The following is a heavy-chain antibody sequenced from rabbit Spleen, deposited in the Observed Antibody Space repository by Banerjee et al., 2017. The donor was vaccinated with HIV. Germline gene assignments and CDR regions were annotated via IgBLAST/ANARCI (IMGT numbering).Heavy chain of an antibody. CDR3: ARLVSTYGYAVGL. J-gene: IGHJ4*01. D-gene: IGHD6-1*01. CDR1: GFDFSSYY. Sequence: QLVESGGGLVQPGGSLTLSCKASGFDFSSYYMSWVRQAPGKGLEWIGTIGAGKGSTYYASWVNGRFSISSDNAQNTVDLQMNSLTAADTATYFCARLVSTYGYAVGLWGPGTLVTVS. V-gene: IGHV1S7*01. CDR2: IGAGKGST.